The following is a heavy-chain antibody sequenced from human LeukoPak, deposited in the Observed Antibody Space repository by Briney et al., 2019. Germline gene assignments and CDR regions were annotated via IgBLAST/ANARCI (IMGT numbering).Heavy chain of an antibody. J-gene: IGHJ4*02. CDR2: IYYSGST. Sequence: SETLSLTCTVSGGSISSYYWSWIRQPPGKGLECIGYIYYSGSTNYNPSLKSRVTISVDTSKNQFSLKLSSVTAADTAVYYCARETPYGSGSYPFDYWGQGILVTVSS. CDR3: ARETPYGSGSYPFDY. D-gene: IGHD3-10*01. CDR1: GGSISSYY. V-gene: IGHV4-59*01.